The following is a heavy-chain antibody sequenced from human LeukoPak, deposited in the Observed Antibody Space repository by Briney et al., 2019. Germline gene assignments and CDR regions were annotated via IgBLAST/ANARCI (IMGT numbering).Heavy chain of an antibody. CDR3: AREYYYDSSGYYDY. Sequence: ASVKVSCKASGYTFTGYYMHWVRQAPGQGLEWMGWINPNSGGTNYAQKFQGRVTMTRDTSISTAYMELSRLRSDDTAVYYCAREYYYDSSGYYDYWGQGTLVTVSS. V-gene: IGHV1-2*02. CDR2: INPNSGGT. CDR1: GYTFTGYY. D-gene: IGHD3-22*01. J-gene: IGHJ4*02.